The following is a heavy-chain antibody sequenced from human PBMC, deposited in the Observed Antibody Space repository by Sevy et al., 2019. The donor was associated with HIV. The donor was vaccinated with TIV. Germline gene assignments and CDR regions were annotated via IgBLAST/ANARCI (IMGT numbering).Heavy chain of an antibody. J-gene: IGHJ4*02. CDR1: GFTVSSNY. CDR2: IYSGGST. D-gene: IGHD6-19*01. V-gene: IGHV3-53*01. Sequence: GGSLRLSCAASGFTVSSNYMSWVRQAPGKGLDWVAVIYSGGSTYYADSVKGRFTISRDNSKNTRYLQMNSLRAEETAVYYCARDSSGWYYFDYWGQGTLVTVSS. CDR3: ARDSSGWYYFDY.